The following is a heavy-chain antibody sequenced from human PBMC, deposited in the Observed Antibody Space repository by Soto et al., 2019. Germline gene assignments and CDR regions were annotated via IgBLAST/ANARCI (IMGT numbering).Heavy chain of an antibody. J-gene: IGHJ6*03. CDR1: GGSFSGYY. V-gene: IGHV4-34*01. CDR2: INHSGST. CDR3: ARGIYSGYYYYYMDV. Sequence: SETLSLTCAVYGGSFSGYYWSWIRQPPGKGLEWIGEINHSGSTNYNPSLKSRVTISVDTSKNQFSLKLSSVTAADTAVYYCARGIYSGYYYYYMDVWGKGTTVTVSS. D-gene: IGHD5-12*01.